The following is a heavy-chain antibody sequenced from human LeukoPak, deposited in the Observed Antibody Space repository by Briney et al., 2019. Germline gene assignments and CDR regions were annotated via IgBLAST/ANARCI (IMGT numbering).Heavy chain of an antibody. CDR1: GFTFSSYG. D-gene: IGHD6-13*01. Sequence: GRSLRLSCAASGFTFSSYGMHWVRQAPGKGLEWVAVIWYDGSNKYYADSVKGRFTISRDNSKNTLYLQMNSLRAEDTAVYYCARDKKRGSSWYGGGYWGQGTLVTVSS. CDR3: ARDKKRGSSWYGGGY. J-gene: IGHJ4*02. CDR2: IWYDGSNK. V-gene: IGHV3-33*01.